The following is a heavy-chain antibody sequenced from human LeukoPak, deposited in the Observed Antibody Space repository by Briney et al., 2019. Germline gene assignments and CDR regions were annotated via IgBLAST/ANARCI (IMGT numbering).Heavy chain of an antibody. CDR2: IYTSGST. Sequence: SETLSLTCTVSGGSISSYYWSWIRQPAGKGLEWIGRIYTSGSTNYNPSLKSRVTISVDTSKNQFSLKLSSVTAADTAVYYCARARYYYDSSGYFRTTPYYFDYWGQGTLVTVSS. CDR3: ARARYYYDSSGYFRTTPYYFDY. CDR1: GGSISSYY. V-gene: IGHV4-4*07. J-gene: IGHJ4*02. D-gene: IGHD3-22*01.